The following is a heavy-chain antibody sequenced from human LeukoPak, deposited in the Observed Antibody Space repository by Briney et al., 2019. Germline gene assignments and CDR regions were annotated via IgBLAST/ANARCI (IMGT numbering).Heavy chain of an antibody. V-gene: IGHV3-53*01. CDR2: LYSDGNT. D-gene: IGHD1-14*01. Sequence: GGCLRLSCAASGFTVISNDMTWVRQAPGKGLEWVSVLYSDGNTKYADSVHGRFTISRDNSKNTLYLEMNSLSPDDTAVYYCARGVEPLAANTLAYWGQGTLVTLSS. CDR3: ARGVEPLAANTLAY. CDR1: GFTVISND. J-gene: IGHJ4*02.